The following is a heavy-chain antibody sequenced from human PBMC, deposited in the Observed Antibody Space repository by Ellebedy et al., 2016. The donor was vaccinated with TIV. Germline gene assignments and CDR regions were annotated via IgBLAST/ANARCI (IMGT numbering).Heavy chain of an antibody. CDR1: GFTFSSYS. J-gene: IGHJ3*02. Sequence: GESLKISCAASGFTFSSYSMSWVRQAPGKGLEWVSSITSSSSYIYYADSVKGRFTISRDNAKNSLYLQMNSLRAEDTAVYYCARDMRWTYDVVVGLYKSNAFDIWGQGTMVTVSS. D-gene: IGHD2-15*01. CDR3: ARDMRWTYDVVVGLYKSNAFDI. V-gene: IGHV3-21*04. CDR2: ITSSSSYI.